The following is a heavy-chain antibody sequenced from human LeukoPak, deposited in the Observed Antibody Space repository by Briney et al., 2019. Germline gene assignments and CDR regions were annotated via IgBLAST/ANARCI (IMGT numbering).Heavy chain of an antibody. J-gene: IGHJ6*03. V-gene: IGHV1-2*02. CDR3: ARRFLEWLPLVGYYYYMDV. Sequence: GASVKVSCKASGYTFTGYYMHWVRQAPGQGLEWMGWINPNSGGTNYAQKFQGRVTMTRDTSISTAYMELSRLRSDDTAVYYCARRFLEWLPLVGYYYYMDVWGKGTTVTVSS. CDR2: INPNSGGT. D-gene: IGHD3-3*01. CDR1: GYTFTGYY.